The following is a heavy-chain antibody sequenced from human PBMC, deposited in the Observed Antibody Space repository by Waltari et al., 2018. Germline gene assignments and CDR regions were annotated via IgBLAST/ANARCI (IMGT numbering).Heavy chain of an antibody. J-gene: IGHJ4*02. CDR2: IYHSGST. CDR3: ARERITIFGVGAYYFDY. D-gene: IGHD3-3*01. Sequence: QVQLQESGPGLVKPSETLSLTCAVSGYSISSGYYWGWIRQPPGKGLEWIGSIYHSGSTYYNPSLKSRVTISVDTSKNQFSLKLSSVTAADTAVYYCARERITIFGVGAYYFDYWGQGTLVTVSS. V-gene: IGHV4-38-2*02. CDR1: GYSISSGYY.